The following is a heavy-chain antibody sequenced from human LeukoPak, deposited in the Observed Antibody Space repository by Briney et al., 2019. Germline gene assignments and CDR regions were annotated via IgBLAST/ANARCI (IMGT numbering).Heavy chain of an antibody. CDR2: ISTYNGNT. Sequence: ASVKVSCKASGYTFTSQGISWVRQAPGQGLEWMGWISTYNGNTNYAQKLQGRFTMTTDTSTSTAYMELRSLRSDDTAVYYCARDLSGHFDLWGRGTLVTVSS. J-gene: IGHJ2*01. CDR3: ARDLSGHFDL. CDR1: GYTFTSQG. V-gene: IGHV1-18*01.